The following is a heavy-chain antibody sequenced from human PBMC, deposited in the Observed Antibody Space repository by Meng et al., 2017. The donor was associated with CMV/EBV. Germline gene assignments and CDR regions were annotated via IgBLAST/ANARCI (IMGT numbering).Heavy chain of an antibody. CDR2: IYYSGST. V-gene: IGHV4-59*01. CDR3: ASKGYWSGGSCYSTYYYGMDV. Sequence: GSLRLSCTVSGGSISSYYWSWIRQPPGKGLEWIGYIYYSGSTNYNPSLKSRVTISVDTSKNQFSLKLSSVTAADTAVYSCASKGYWSGGSCYSTYYYGMDVWGQGTTVTVSS. J-gene: IGHJ6*02. D-gene: IGHD2-15*01. CDR1: GGSISSYY.